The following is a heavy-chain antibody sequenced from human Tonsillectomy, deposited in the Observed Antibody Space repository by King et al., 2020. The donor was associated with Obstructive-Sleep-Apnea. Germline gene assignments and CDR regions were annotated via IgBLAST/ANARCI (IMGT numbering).Heavy chain of an antibody. CDR1: GFTFSSYS. Sequence: VQLVESGGDLVKPGGSLRLSCAASGFTFSSYSMNWVRQAPGKGLEWVSSISSSTSYIYYADSVKGRFTISRDNAKNSLYLQMNSLRAEDTAVYYCARGFDYGGNRFDYWGQGTLVTVSS. CDR3: ARGFDYGGNRFDY. V-gene: IGHV3-21*01. J-gene: IGHJ4*02. CDR2: ISSSTSYI. D-gene: IGHD4-23*01.